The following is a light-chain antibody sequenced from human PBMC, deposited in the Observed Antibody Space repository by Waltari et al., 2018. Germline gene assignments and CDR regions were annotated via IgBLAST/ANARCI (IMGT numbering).Light chain of an antibody. Sequence: DIQMTQSPSTLSAFVGERVTITCRASQSINRWVAWYQQKPGQFPKFLIYRGSTLQTGVPSRFSGSGSGTEFNLTISSLQPDDSATYHCQQYDTYPLTFGGGTKVEIK. CDR3: QQYDTYPLT. J-gene: IGKJ4*01. CDR1: QSINRW. CDR2: RGS. V-gene: IGKV1-5*03.